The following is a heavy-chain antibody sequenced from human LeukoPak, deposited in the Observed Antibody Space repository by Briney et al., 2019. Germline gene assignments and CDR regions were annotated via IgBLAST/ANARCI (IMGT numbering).Heavy chain of an antibody. CDR1: GFTFSSYS. CDR3: AREYSSSWYYFDY. Sequence: GGSLRLSCAASGFTFSSYSMNWVRQAPGKGLEWVSSISSSSSYIYYADSVKGRFTISRDNAKNSLYLQMNSLRAEDTAVYYCAREYSSSWYYFDYWGQGTLVTVSS. CDR2: ISSSSSYI. D-gene: IGHD6-13*01. J-gene: IGHJ4*02. V-gene: IGHV3-21*01.